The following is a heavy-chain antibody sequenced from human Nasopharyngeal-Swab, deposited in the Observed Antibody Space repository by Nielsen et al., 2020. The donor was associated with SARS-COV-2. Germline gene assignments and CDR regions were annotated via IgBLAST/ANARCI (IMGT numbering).Heavy chain of an antibody. D-gene: IGHD5-18*01. Sequence: SETLSLTCTVSGGPISSYYWSWIRQPPGKGLEWIGNIYYSGSTNYNPSLKSRVTISADTSKKQFSLNLSSVTAADTAVHYCARDGPYVGYAFDDWGQGTLVTVSS. V-gene: IGHV4-59*01. J-gene: IGHJ4*02. CDR1: GGPISSYY. CDR2: IYYSGST. CDR3: ARDGPYVGYAFDD.